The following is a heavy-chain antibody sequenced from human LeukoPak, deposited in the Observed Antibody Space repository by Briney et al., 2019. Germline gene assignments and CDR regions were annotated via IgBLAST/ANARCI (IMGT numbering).Heavy chain of an antibody. D-gene: IGHD6-13*01. V-gene: IGHV3-53*01. CDR1: GFTVSSSY. Sequence: GGSLRLSCAASGFTVSSSYMSWVRQAPGKGLEWVSVIYSGGSTYYADSVKGRFTISRDNSKNILYLQMNSLRAEDMAVYYCARGAAAGTTDFQHWGQGTLVTVSS. CDR2: IYSGGST. J-gene: IGHJ1*01. CDR3: ARGAAAGTTDFQH.